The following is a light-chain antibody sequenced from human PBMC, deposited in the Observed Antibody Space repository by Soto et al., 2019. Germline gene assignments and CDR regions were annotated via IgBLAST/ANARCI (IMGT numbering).Light chain of an antibody. V-gene: IGKV4-1*01. J-gene: IGKJ3*01. Sequence: DIVMIQSPDSLAVSLGERATINCKSSQSVLYSSNNKNYLAWYQRKPGQPPKLLIYWASTRKSGVPDRFSGSGSGTDFALPISSLQAEHVAVSYCQQYYSTPLSFGPGT. CDR3: QQYYSTPLS. CDR2: WAS. CDR1: QSVLYSSNNKNY.